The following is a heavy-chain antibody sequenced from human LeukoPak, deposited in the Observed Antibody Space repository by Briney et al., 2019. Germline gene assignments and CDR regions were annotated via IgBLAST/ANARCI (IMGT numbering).Heavy chain of an antibody. D-gene: IGHD3-10*01. CDR1: GGSISSYY. Sequence: SQTLSLTCTVSGGSISSYYWSWIRQPAGKGPEWIGRIYTSGSTNYNPSLKSRVTMSVDTSKNQFSLKLSSVTAADTAVYYCARDPTLLWFGELWGLWYFDLWGRGTLVTVSS. CDR2: IYTSGST. J-gene: IGHJ2*01. V-gene: IGHV4-4*07. CDR3: ARDPTLLWFGELWGLWYFDL.